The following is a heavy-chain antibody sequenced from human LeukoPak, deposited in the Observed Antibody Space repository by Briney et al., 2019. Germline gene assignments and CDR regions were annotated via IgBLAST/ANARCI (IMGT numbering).Heavy chain of an antibody. V-gene: IGHV3-21*01. CDR1: GFTFSSYS. CDR2: ISSSSSYI. D-gene: IGHD3-3*01. CDR3: ARSYYDFWSGLTPNDY. J-gene: IGHJ4*02. Sequence: NTGGSLRLSCAASGFTFSSYSMNWVRQAPGKGLEWVSSISSSSSYIYYADSVKGRFTISRDNAKNSLYLQMNSLRAEDTAVYYCARSYYDFWSGLTPNDYWGQGTLVTVSS.